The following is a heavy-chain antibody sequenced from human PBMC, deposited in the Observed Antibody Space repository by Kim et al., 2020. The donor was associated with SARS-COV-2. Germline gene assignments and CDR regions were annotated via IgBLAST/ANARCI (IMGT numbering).Heavy chain of an antibody. CDR2: IKSKTDGGTT. CDR1: GFTFSNSW. Sequence: GGSLRLSCAASGFTFSNSWMSWVRQAPGKGLEWVGRIKSKTDGGTTDYAAPVKGRFTISRADANNTLYLQMNSLKTEDTAVYYCTTDSPLFTATTGFDYWGQGTRVTASS. J-gene: IGHJ4*02. V-gene: IGHV3-15*01. CDR3: TTDSPLFTATTGFDY. D-gene: IGHD4-17*01.